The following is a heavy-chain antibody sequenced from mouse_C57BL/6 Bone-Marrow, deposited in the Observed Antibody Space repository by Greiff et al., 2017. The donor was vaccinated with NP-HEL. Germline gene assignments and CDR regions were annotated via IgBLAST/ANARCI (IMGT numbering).Heavy chain of an antibody. CDR1: GYTFTSYW. Sequence: QVQLQQPGAELVKPGASVKLSCKASGYTFTSYWMHWVKQRPGRGLEWIGRIDPNSGGTKYNEKFKSKATLTVDKPSSTAYMQRSSLTSEDSAVYYCARRGRAWFAYWGQGTLVTVSA. CDR3: ARRGRAWFAY. J-gene: IGHJ3*01. V-gene: IGHV1-72*01. CDR2: IDPNSGGT.